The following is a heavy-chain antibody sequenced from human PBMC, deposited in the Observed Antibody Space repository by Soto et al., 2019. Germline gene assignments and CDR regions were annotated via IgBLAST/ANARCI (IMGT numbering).Heavy chain of an antibody. D-gene: IGHD1-26*01. Sequence: SLKLGSVACRVIVRSYAMHGVRQAPGKGLEWVAVITYDGANGYYADSVRGRFAISRDNSKSTLFLQMNSLRPEDTAVYYCARAFSGSYPNFDYWGQGTLVTVSS. CDR2: ITYDGANG. CDR3: ARAFSGSYPNFDY. J-gene: IGHJ4*02. V-gene: IGHV3-30*09. CDR1: RVIVRSYA.